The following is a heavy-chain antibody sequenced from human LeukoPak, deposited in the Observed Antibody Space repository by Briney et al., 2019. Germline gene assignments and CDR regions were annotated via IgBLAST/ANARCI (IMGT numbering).Heavy chain of an antibody. CDR2: IWYDGSNK. CDR3: ARGAHYYDSSGYPSHFDY. D-gene: IGHD3-22*01. CDR1: GFTLSSYG. Sequence: RSGGSLRLSCAASGFTLSSYGMHWVRQAPGKGLEWVAVIWYDGSNKYYADSVKGRFTISRDNSKNTLYLQMNSLRAEDTAVYYCARGAHYYDSSGYPSHFDYWGQGTLVTVSS. V-gene: IGHV3-33*01. J-gene: IGHJ4*02.